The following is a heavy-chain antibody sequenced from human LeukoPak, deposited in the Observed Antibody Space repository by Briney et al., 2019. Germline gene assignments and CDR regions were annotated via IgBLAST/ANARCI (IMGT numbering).Heavy chain of an antibody. V-gene: IGHV3-74*01. CDR1: GFTFSSYW. Sequence: GSLRLSCAASGFTFSSYWMHWVRQGPGKGLVWVSRINTDGSSTSYADSVKGRFTISRDNAKNTLYLQMNSLRAEDTAVYYCARVIRGRRTMTIDAFDIWGQGTMVTVSS. CDR2: INTDGSST. J-gene: IGHJ3*02. CDR3: ARVIRGRRTMTIDAFDI. D-gene: IGHD3-22*01.